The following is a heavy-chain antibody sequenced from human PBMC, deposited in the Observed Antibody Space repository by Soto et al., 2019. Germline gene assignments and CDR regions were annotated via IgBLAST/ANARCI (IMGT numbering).Heavy chain of an antibody. V-gene: IGHV3-21*01. Sequence: EVQLVESGGGLVKPGGSLRLSCAASGFTFSSYSMNWVRQAPGKGLEWVSSISSSSSYIYYADSVKGRFTISRDNAKNSLYLQMNSLRAEDTAVYYCARAPPGYGDYMFDIWGQGTMVTVSS. CDR3: ARAPPGYGDYMFDI. D-gene: IGHD4-17*01. J-gene: IGHJ3*02. CDR2: ISSSSSYI. CDR1: GFTFSSYS.